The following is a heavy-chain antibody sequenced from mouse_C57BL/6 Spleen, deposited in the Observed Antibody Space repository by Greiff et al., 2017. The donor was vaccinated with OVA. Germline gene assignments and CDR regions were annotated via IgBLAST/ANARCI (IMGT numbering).Heavy chain of an antibody. D-gene: IGHD1-1*01. Sequence: DVQLVESGGDLVKPGGSLKLSCAASGFTFSSSGMSWVRQTPDKRLEWVATISSGGSYTYYPDSVKGRFTLSRDNAKNTRYLQMSSLKSEDTAMYYCARLGTTVVEGDYFDDWGQGTTLTVSS. V-gene: IGHV5-6*01. CDR3: ARLGTTVVEGDYFDD. CDR1: GFTFSSSG. CDR2: ISSGGSYT. J-gene: IGHJ2*01.